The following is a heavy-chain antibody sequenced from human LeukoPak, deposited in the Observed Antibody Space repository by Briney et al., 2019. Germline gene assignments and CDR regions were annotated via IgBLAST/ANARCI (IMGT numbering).Heavy chain of an antibody. V-gene: IGHV3-48*01. CDR3: ARRKDSGSQSHDY. Sequence: PGGSLRLSRAVSEFTFSIYGMNWVRQAPGKGLEWVSYISAGSGTISYADSVKGRFTISRDNAQNSLYLQMNSLRAEDTAVYYCARRKDSGSQSHDYWGQGTLVTVSS. J-gene: IGHJ4*02. CDR1: EFTFSIYG. D-gene: IGHD1-26*01. CDR2: ISAGSGTI.